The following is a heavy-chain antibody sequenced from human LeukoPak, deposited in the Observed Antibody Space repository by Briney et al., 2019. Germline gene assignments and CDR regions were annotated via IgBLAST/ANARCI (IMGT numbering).Heavy chain of an antibody. D-gene: IGHD1-26*01. CDR2: IIPIFGTA. CDR1: GGTFSSYA. Sequence: ASVKVSCKASGGTFSSYAISWVRQAPGQGLEWMGGIIPIFGTANYAQKFQGRVTITADESTSTAYMELSSLRSEDTAVYYCARDAGVGALSYNWFDPWGQGTLVTVSS. J-gene: IGHJ5*02. CDR3: ARDAGVGALSYNWFDP. V-gene: IGHV1-69*13.